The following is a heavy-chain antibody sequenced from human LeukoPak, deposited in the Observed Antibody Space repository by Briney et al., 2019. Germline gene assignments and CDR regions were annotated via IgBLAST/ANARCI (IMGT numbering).Heavy chain of an antibody. CDR2: ISGSGGST. CDR3: AKERNRDDFWSGYPYYFDY. CDR1: GFTFSSYA. Sequence: GGSLRLSCAASGFTFSSYAMSWVRQAPGKGLEWVSAISGSGGSTYYADSVKGRFTISRDNSKNTLYLQMNSLRAEDTAVYCCAKERNRDDFWSGYPYYFDYWGQGTLVTVSS. V-gene: IGHV3-23*01. D-gene: IGHD3-3*01. J-gene: IGHJ4*02.